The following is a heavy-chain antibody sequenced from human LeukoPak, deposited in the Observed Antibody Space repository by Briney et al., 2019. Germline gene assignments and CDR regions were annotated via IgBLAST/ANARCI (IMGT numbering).Heavy chain of an antibody. V-gene: IGHV4-59*01. CDR1: GGSISSYY. Sequence: SETLSLTCTVSGGSISSYYWSWIRQPPGKGLEWIGYIYYSGSTNYNPSLKSRVTISVDTSKNQFSLKLSSVTAADTAVYFCARDIYSSSSGGFDYWGQGTLVTVSS. J-gene: IGHJ4*02. CDR3: ARDIYSSSSGGFDY. CDR2: IYYSGST. D-gene: IGHD6-6*01.